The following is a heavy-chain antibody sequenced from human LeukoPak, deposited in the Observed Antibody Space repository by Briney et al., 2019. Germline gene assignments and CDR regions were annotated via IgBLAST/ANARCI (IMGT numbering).Heavy chain of an antibody. J-gene: IGHJ4*02. D-gene: IGHD6-19*01. V-gene: IGHV3-73*01. CDR2: IRSKADSHAT. CDR3: SRHLYSSAWYEEN. Sequence: GGSLRLSCAASGFTFSGSAVHWVPQASGKGLEWVVHIRSKADSHATAYAASVQGRFTISRDDSNNTAYLHMNSLKIEDAAVYFCSRHLYSSAWYEENWGQGTLVTVSS. CDR1: GFTFSGSA.